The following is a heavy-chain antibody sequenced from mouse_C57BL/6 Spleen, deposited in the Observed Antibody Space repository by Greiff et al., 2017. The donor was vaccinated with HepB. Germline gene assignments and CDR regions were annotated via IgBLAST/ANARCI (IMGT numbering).Heavy chain of an antibody. V-gene: IGHV2-5*01. Sequence: VQLQQSGPGLVQPSQSLSITCTVSGFSLTSYGVHWVRQSPGKGLEWLGVIWSGGSTDYNAAFMSRLNITKDNSKSQVFFKMNSLQADDTAIYYCAKTDYGDGGFDYWGQGTTLTVSS. J-gene: IGHJ2*01. CDR3: AKTDYGDGGFDY. CDR2: IWSGGST. CDR1: GFSLTSYG. D-gene: IGHD2-4*01.